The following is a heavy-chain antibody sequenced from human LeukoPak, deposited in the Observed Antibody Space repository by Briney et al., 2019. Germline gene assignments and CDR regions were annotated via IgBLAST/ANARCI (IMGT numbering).Heavy chain of an antibody. V-gene: IGHV1-8*01. CDR1: GYTFTTYD. CDR2: MSPNSDNT. CDR3: ARGITAGFDY. D-gene: IGHD6-13*01. J-gene: IGHJ4*02. Sequence: ASVKVSCKASGYTFTTYDINWVRQAAGQGLEWMGWMSPNSDNTVYAQKFQGRVSMTRDTSISTAYMELSNLRSEDTAVYYCARGITAGFDYLGQGTLVTVSS.